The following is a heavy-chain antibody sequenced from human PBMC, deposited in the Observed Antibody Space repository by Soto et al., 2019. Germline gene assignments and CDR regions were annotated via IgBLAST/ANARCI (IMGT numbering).Heavy chain of an antibody. Sequence: ESGGGVVQPGRSLRLSCAASGFTFSSYAMHWVRQAPGKGLEWVAVISYDGSNKYYADSVKGRFTISRDNSKNTLYLQMNSLRAEDTAVYYCARDGGYCSGGSCPPYAFDIWGQGTMVTVSS. V-gene: IGHV3-30-3*01. CDR2: ISYDGSNK. CDR3: ARDGGYCSGGSCPPYAFDI. CDR1: GFTFSSYA. D-gene: IGHD2-15*01. J-gene: IGHJ3*02.